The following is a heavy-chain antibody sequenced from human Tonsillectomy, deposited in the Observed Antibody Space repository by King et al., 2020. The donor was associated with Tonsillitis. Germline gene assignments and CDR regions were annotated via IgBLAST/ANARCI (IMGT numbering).Heavy chain of an antibody. V-gene: IGHV1-18*01. CDR3: ARDYWIQLWLPQGEFFDY. CDR2: ISAYNGNT. Sequence: QLVQSGAEVKKPGASVKVSCKASGYTFTSYGISWVRQAPGQGLEWMGWISAYNGNTNYAQKLQGRVTMTTDTSTSTAYMELRSLRSDDTAVYYCARDYWIQLWLPQGEFFDYWGQGTLVTVSS. CDR1: GYTFTSYG. D-gene: IGHD5-18*01. J-gene: IGHJ4*02.